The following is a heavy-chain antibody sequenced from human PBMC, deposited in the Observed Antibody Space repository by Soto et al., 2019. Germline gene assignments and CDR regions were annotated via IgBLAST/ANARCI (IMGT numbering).Heavy chain of an antibody. CDR3: ALSRWGGECFPSYSSHYYYGMDV. CDR1: GFSLSTGGVG. J-gene: IGHJ6*02. D-gene: IGHD2-21*01. Sequence: QITLKESGPTLVKPTQTLTLTCTFSGFSLSTGGVGVGWIRQPPGKALEWLALSYWDDDKRYSPSLKSRITLTEDTSKNQVVLTMTNMDPVDTTTYYLALSRWGGECFPSYSSHYYYGMDVWGQGTTVTVSS. CDR2: SYWDDDK. V-gene: IGHV2-5*02.